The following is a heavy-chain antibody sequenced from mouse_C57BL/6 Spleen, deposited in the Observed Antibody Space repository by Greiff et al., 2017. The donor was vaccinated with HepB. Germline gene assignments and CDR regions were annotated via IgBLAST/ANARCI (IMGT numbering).Heavy chain of an antibody. CDR3: ARFGLGGYCGSSYYFDY. CDR2: INPSSGYT. CDR1: GYTFTSYT. V-gene: IGHV1-4*01. D-gene: IGHD1-1*01. J-gene: IGHJ2*01. Sequence: VQLQQSGAELARPGASVKMSCKASGYTFTSYTMHWVKQRPGQGLEWIGYINPSSGYTKYNQKFKDKATLTADKSSSTAYMQLSSLTSEDSAVYYCARFGLGGYCGSSYYFDYWGQGTTLTVSS.